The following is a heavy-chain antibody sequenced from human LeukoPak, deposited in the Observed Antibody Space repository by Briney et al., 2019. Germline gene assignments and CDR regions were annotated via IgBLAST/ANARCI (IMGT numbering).Heavy chain of an antibody. Sequence: PGGSLRLSCTASGFSFSASAMHWFRQAPGKGLKGVSFITSGGSDIDYADSVRGRFTISRDNANNTLFLQMNSLRVEDTAVYYCARLRIYDDMDYWGQGTLVTVSS. CDR2: ITSGGSDI. J-gene: IGHJ4*02. CDR1: GFSFSASA. V-gene: IGHV3-48*01. CDR3: ARLRIYDDMDY. D-gene: IGHD2/OR15-2a*01.